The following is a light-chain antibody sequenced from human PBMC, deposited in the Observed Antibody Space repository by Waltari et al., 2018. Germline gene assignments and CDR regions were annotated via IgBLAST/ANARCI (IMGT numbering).Light chain of an antibody. Sequence: DIQMTQSPSTLSASVGDRVTITCRASQSINNRLAWYQQKPGKAPNLLIYKASTLETGVPSRFSGSGSGTEFTLTISSLQPDDFVTYYCQQYNSNSLLTFGGGTKVEIK. J-gene: IGKJ4*01. CDR1: QSINNR. CDR2: KAS. CDR3: QQYNSNSLLT. V-gene: IGKV1-5*03.